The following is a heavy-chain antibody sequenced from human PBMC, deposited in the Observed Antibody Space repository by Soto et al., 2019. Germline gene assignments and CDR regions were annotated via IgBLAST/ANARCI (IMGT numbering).Heavy chain of an antibody. Sequence: SETLSLTCAVYGGSFSGYYWSWIRQPPGKGLEWIGEINHSGSTNYNPSLKSRVTISVDTSKNQFSLKLSSVTAADTAVYYCARDSEVGASGGLDVRSQGTTVTVSS. V-gene: IGHV4-34*01. CDR3: ARDSEVGASGGLDV. D-gene: IGHD1-26*01. CDR2: INHSGST. J-gene: IGHJ6*02. CDR1: GGSFSGYY.